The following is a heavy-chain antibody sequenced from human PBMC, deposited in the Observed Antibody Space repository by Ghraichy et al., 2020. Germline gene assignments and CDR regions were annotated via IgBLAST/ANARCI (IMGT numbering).Heavy chain of an antibody. J-gene: IGHJ4*02. V-gene: IGHV3-23*01. CDR2: ISESGDRT. Sequence: GGSLRLSCVASGFTFSGYAMTWVRQVLGKGLEWVSTISESGDRTYYADSVKGRFTISRDNSKNTLYLQMNSLRAEDTAVYHCARDLNWGSGYWGQGTLVTVSS. D-gene: IGHD7-27*01. CDR1: GFTFSGYA. CDR3: ARDLNWGSGY.